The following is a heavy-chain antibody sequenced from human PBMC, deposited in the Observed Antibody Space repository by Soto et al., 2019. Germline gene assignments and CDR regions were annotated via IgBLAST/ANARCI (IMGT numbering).Heavy chain of an antibody. CDR3: AYLPCSGGSCYWFSYSGMDV. J-gene: IGHJ6*02. V-gene: IGHV2-5*02. Sequence: QITLKESGPTLVKPTQTLTLTCTFSGFSLSTSGVGVAWIRQPPGKALEWLALIYWDDDKRYRPSLETRLTITKDPSKTQVVLTMTNMDSVATATYYCAYLPCSGGSCYWFSYSGMDVWGQGTTVTVSS. CDR2: IYWDDDK. CDR1: GFSLSTSGVG. D-gene: IGHD2-15*01.